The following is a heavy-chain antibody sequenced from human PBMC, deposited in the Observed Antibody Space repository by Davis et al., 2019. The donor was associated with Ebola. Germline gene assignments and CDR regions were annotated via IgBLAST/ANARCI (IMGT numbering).Heavy chain of an antibody. CDR3: ARDRYGDGYNDLDH. Sequence: SETLSLTCTVSGGSISSSSYYWGWIRQPPGKGLEWIGSIYYSGSTYYNRSLKSRVTISVDTSKNQFSLKLSSVTAADTAVYYCARDRYGDGYNDLDHWGQGTLVTVSS. V-gene: IGHV4-39*02. D-gene: IGHD5-24*01. CDR1: GGSISSSSYY. J-gene: IGHJ4*02. CDR2: IYYSGST.